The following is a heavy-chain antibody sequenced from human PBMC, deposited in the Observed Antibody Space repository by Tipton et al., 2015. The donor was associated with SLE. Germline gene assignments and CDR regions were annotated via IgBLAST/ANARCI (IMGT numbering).Heavy chain of an antibody. D-gene: IGHD3-3*01. V-gene: IGHV4-39*07. CDR1: GGSISSGGYY. J-gene: IGHJ3*02. CDR2: IYYSGST. CDR3: ARDSRFLEWFHAFDI. Sequence: TLSLTCTVSGGSISSGGYYWSWIRQHPGKGLEWIGSIYYSGSTYYNPSLKSRVTISVDTSKNQFSLKLSSVTAADTAVYYCARDSRFLEWFHAFDIWGQGTMVTVSS.